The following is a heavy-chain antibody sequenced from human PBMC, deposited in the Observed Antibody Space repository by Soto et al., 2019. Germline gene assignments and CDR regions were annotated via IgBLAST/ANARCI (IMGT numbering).Heavy chain of an antibody. V-gene: IGHV4-59*13. CDR1: GGSISTYY. CDR3: ARGTYYADHDLPHDY. Sequence: SETLSLTCTVSGGSISTYYWSWIRQPPGKGLEWIGYVYYNGRTNHNPSLKSRVTMLVDLSNDQFTLKLSSVTAADTAVYYCARGTYYADHDLPHDYWGLGTLVTVSS. CDR2: VYYNGRT. D-gene: IGHD4-17*01. J-gene: IGHJ4*02.